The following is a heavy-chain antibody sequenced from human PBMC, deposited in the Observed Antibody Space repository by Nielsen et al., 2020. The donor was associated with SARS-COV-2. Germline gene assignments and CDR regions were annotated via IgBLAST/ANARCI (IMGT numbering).Heavy chain of an antibody. CDR3: AKEESRTAWLRLYYFDY. CDR1: GFTFSSYA. Sequence: GESLKISCAASGFTFSSYAMSWVRQAPGKGLEWVSAISGSGGSTYYADSVKGRFTISRDNSKNTLYLQMNSLRAEDTAVYYCAKEESRTAWLRLYYFDYWGQGTLVTVSS. J-gene: IGHJ4*02. CDR2: ISGSGGST. V-gene: IGHV3-23*01. D-gene: IGHD5-12*01.